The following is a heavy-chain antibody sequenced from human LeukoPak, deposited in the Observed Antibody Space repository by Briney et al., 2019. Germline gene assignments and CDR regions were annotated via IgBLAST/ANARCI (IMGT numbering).Heavy chain of an antibody. CDR1: GYSFTSYW. Sequence: GESLKISCKGSGYSFTSYWIGWVRQMPGKGLEWRGNIYPGDSDTRYSPSFQGQVTISADKSISTAYLQWSSLKASDTAMYYCARPTRPGYYYDSSGTIDYWGQGTLVTVSS. D-gene: IGHD3-22*01. CDR3: ARPTRPGYYYDSSGTIDY. J-gene: IGHJ4*02. V-gene: IGHV5-51*01. CDR2: IYPGDSDT.